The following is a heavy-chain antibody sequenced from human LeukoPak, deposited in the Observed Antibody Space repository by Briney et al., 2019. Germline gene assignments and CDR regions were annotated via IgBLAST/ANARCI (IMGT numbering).Heavy chain of an antibody. CDR1: GYSFTNYW. CDR2: VYPGYSAT. V-gene: IGHV5-51*01. Sequence: ESLKISCKGSGYSFTNYWIAWVRQTPGKGLEWMGVVYPGYSATRYSPSFQGQVTFSADKSINTAYLQWSSLRASDTAMYYSARHDYYGSDSYARSMSVWGNGTTVTVS. D-gene: IGHD3-10*01. J-gene: IGHJ6*04. CDR3: ARHDYYGSDSYARSMSV.